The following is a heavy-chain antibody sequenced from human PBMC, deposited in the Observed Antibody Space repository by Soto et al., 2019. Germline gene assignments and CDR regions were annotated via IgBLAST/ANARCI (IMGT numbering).Heavy chain of an antibody. CDR2: VYYRGRS. D-gene: IGHD2-8*01. CDR1: GGSVRNSNYY. J-gene: IGHJ4*02. V-gene: IGHV4-39*01. Sequence: SETLSLTCTVSGGSVRNSNYYWGWIRQSPGKGLEWIGSVYYRGRSYSKSSVKSRVTISVDTSKNQFSLNLNSVTASDTAVYFCVSQRTSVLTQAYFDYWGPGALVTVS. CDR3: VSQRTSVLTQAYFDY.